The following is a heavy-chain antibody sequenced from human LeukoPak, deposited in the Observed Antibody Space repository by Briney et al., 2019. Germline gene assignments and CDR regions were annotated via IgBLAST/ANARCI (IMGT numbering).Heavy chain of an antibody. V-gene: IGHV3-66*01. CDR2: VYSGGET. CDR1: GFTVSNYY. CDR3: TRDPDA. Sequence: TGGSLRLSCVASGFTVSNYYMSWVRKAPGKGLEWVSVVYSGGETHHSDSVKGRFTLSRDISKNTLYLQMNSLRPEDTAVYYCTRDPDAWGQGTLVTVSS. J-gene: IGHJ5*02.